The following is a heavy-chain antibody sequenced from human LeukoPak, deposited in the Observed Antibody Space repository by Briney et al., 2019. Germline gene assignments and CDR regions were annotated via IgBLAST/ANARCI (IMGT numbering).Heavy chain of an antibody. V-gene: IGHV4-34*01. CDR1: GGSFSGYY. D-gene: IGHD3-16*02. Sequence: PSETLSLTCAVYGGSFSGYYWSWIRQPPGKGLEWIGEINHSGSTNYNPSLKSRVTISVDTSKNQFSLKLSSVTAADTAVYYCARAGYYDYVWGSYRKSAFDIWGQGTMVTVSS. CDR2: INHSGST. J-gene: IGHJ3*02. CDR3: ARAGYYDYVWGSYRKSAFDI.